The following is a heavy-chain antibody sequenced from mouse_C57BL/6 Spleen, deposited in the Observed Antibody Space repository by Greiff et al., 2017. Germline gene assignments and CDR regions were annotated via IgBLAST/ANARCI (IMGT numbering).Heavy chain of an antibody. Sequence: QVKLQQPGAELVRPGSSVKLSCKASGYTFTSYWMHWVKQRPIQGLEWIGNIDPSDSETHYNQKFKDKATLTVDKSSSTAYMQLSSLTSEDSAVYYCAREKGSYFDYWGQGTTLTVSS. V-gene: IGHV1-52*01. CDR2: IDPSDSET. J-gene: IGHJ2*01. CDR1: GYTFTSYW. CDR3: AREKGSYFDY.